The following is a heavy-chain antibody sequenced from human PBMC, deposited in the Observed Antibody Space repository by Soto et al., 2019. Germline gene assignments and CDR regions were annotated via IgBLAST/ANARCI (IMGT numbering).Heavy chain of an antibody. CDR2: ISGSGGST. CDR3: AKDYLNYYYYYGMDV. Sequence: EVQRLESGGGLVQPGGSLRLSCAASGFTFSSYAMSWVRQAPGKGLEWVSAISGSGGSTYYADSVKGRFTISRDNSKNTLYLQMNSLRAEDTAVYYCAKDYLNYYYYYGMDVWGQGTTVTVSS. CDR1: GFTFSSYA. J-gene: IGHJ6*02. V-gene: IGHV3-23*01. D-gene: IGHD1-26*01.